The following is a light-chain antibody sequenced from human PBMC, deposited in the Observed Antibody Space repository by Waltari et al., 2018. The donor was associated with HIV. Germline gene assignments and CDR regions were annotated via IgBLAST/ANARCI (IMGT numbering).Light chain of an antibody. CDR3: QQYYSVPYT. V-gene: IGKV4-1*01. CDR2: WAS. J-gene: IGKJ2*01. CDR1: RSVFYKSDYRDY. Sequence: DIVMTQSVDPLPVPLGERATITCKSSRSVFYKSDYRDYLAWYQQKEGQPPKLLIYWASSRESGVPERFTGTGSGTHFSLTIRSLQAEDVAVYFCQQYYSVPYTFGQGTKLEI.